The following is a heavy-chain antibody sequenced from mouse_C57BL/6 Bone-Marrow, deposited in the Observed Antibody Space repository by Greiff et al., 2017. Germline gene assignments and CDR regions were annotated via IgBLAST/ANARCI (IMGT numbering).Heavy chain of an antibody. J-gene: IGHJ2*01. V-gene: IGHV3-6*01. CDR2: ISYDGSN. Sequence: EVKLQESGPGLVKPSQSLSLTCSVTGYSITSGYYWNWIRQFPGNKLEWMGYISYDGSNNYNPSLKNRISITRDTSKNQFFLKLNSVTTEDTATYYGARGPAYVGNFDYWGQGTTLTVSS. CDR3: ARGPAYVGNFDY. CDR1: GYSITSGYY.